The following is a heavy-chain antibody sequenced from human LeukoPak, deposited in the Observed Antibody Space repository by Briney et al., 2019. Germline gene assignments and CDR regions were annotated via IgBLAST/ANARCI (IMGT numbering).Heavy chain of an antibody. Sequence: GGSLRLSCAASGFTFSSYSTNWVRQAPGKGLEWVSYIRSSSSTIYYADSVKGRFTISTDNANNSLYLQMNSLRAEDTAVYYCARSLRNAFDIWGQGTMVTVSS. D-gene: IGHD3-3*01. V-gene: IGHV3-48*01. CDR1: GFTFSSYS. CDR2: IRSSSSTI. J-gene: IGHJ3*02. CDR3: ARSLRNAFDI.